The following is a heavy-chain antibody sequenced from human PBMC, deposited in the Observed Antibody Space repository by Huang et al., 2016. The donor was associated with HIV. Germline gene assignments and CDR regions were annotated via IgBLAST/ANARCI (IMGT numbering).Heavy chain of an antibody. V-gene: IGHV1-18*01. D-gene: IGHD3-22*01. CDR2: ISGYNGKT. CDR3: ARERYYYDRSVYYTPVEYFHH. CDR1: GYTFTNYA. J-gene: IGHJ1*01. Sequence: QVQLVQSGAEVKKPGASVKVSCKASGYTFTNYAINWVRQAHGQSLEWMGWISGYNGKTNYAHKVQGRVTMTKGTSTSTAYMELRSLISDDTAVYYCARERYYYDRSVYYTPVEYFHHWGQGTLVTVSS.